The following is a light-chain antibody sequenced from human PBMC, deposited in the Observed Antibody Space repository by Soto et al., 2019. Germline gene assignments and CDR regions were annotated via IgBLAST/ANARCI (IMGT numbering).Light chain of an antibody. CDR1: SSDVGGYNH. CDR2: DVT. CDR3: SSFTSTSALVV. J-gene: IGLJ2*01. V-gene: IGLV2-14*01. Sequence: QSALTQPASVSGSPGQSITISCTGTSSDVGGYNHVSWYQQYPGKAPKLMIYDVTNRPSGVSNRFSGSKSGNMASLTISGLQAEDEADYYCSSFTSTSALVVFGGGTKVTVL.